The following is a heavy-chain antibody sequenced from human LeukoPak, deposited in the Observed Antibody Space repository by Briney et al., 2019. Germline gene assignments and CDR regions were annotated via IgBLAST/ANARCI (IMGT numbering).Heavy chain of an antibody. CDR3: ARDGSRGDGYNLSYYYYYGMDV. V-gene: IGHV3-30-3*01. CDR2: ISYDGSNK. Sequence: GRSLRLSCAASGFTFSSYAMHWVRQAPGKGLEWVAVISYDGSNKYYADSVKGRFTISRDNSKNTLYLQMNSLRAEDTAVYYCARDGSRGDGYNLSYYYYYGMDVWGQGTTVTVSS. J-gene: IGHJ6*02. CDR1: GFTFSSYA. D-gene: IGHD5-24*01.